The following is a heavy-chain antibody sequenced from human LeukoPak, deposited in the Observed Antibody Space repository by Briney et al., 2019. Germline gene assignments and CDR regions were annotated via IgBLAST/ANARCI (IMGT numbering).Heavy chain of an antibody. J-gene: IGHJ5*02. Sequence: GGSLRLSCVASGFPFSSYWRTWVRQAPGKGLEWVANIKQDGSKKSYVDSVKGRFTISRDNAKNTVYLEMNSLGVEDTATYYCIRDFRSADLWGQGTLVTVTS. CDR3: IRDFRSADL. CDR1: GFPFSSYW. CDR2: IKQDGSKK. V-gene: IGHV3-7*01.